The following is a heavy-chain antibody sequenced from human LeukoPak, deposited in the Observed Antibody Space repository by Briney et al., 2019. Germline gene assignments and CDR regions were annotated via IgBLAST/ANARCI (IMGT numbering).Heavy chain of an antibody. CDR3: AKAEYCTNGVCYAPTLYYYYYYMDV. D-gene: IGHD2-8*01. V-gene: IGHV3-23*01. J-gene: IGHJ6*03. Sequence: GGSLRLSCAASGFTFSSYAMSWVRQAPGKGLEWVSAISGSGGSTYYADSVKGRFTISRDNSKDTLYLQMNSLRAEDTAVYYCAKAEYCTNGVCYAPTLYYYYYYMDVWGKGTTVTVSS. CDR2: ISGSGGST. CDR1: GFTFSSYA.